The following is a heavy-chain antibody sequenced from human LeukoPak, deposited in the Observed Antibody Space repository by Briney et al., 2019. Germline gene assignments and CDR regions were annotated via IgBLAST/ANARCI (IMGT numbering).Heavy chain of an antibody. CDR3: TRDRAATGTGGDDTFDI. CDR1: GFTFSSYA. Sequence: GGSLRLSCAASGFTFSSYAMHWVRQAPGKGLEWVAVISYDGSNKYYADSVKGRFTISRDNSKNTLYLQMNGLRAEDTAVYYCTRDRAATGTGGDDTFDIWGQGTMVTVSS. D-gene: IGHD6-13*01. V-gene: IGHV3-30-3*01. CDR2: ISYDGSNK. J-gene: IGHJ3*02.